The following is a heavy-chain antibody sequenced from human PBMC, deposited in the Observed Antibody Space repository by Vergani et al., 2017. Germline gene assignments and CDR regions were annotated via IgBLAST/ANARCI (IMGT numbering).Heavy chain of an antibody. Sequence: EVQLVESGGGLVQPGRSLRLSCAASGFTFDDYAMHWVRQAPGKGLEWVSGISWNSGSTGYADSVKGRFTISRDNAKNSLYLQMNSLRAEDTALYYCTRQPDPYCSSTSCYESDYWGQGTLVTVSS. J-gene: IGHJ4*02. CDR3: TRQPDPYCSSTSCYESDY. CDR1: GFTFDDYA. D-gene: IGHD2-2*01. CDR2: ISWNSGST. V-gene: IGHV3-9*01.